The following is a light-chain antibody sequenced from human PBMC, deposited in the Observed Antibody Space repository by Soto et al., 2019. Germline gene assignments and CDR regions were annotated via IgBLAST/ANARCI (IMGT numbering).Light chain of an antibody. CDR1: HDITSF. CDR2: DAS. CDR3: QHCDYLPI. Sequence: DIQMTQSPSSLSASVGDRVTITCQASHDITSFLNWYQHKPGRDPKLLIYDASILEAGVPTRFSASGSGTHFTFTISSLQPEDVATYYCQHCDYLPIFGPGTTVHFK. J-gene: IGKJ3*01. V-gene: IGKV1-33*01.